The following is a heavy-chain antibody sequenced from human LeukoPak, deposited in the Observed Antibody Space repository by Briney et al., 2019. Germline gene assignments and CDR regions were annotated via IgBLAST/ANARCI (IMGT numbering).Heavy chain of an antibody. CDR3: ARSPGGDPRGRLDH. D-gene: IGHD1-26*01. Sequence: SVKVSCKASGGTFSRYAISWVRQAPGQGLEWMGGIIPIFGTANYAQKFQGRVTITADKSTSTAYMEMSSLRPEDTAVYYCARSPGGDPRGRLDHWGQGTLVTVSS. J-gene: IGHJ4*02. CDR2: IIPIFGTA. V-gene: IGHV1-69*06. CDR1: GGTFSRYA.